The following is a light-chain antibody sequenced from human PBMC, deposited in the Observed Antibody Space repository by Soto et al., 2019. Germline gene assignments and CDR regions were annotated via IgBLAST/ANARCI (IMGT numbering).Light chain of an antibody. CDR2: RDR. CDR3: QVWDSSTYV. Sequence: SYELTQPLSVSVALGQTATITCGGNNIGGKIVHWYQQKPGQAPVLLIYRDRNRPSGIPERFSGSNSGSTATLTISRAQAGDEADYYCQVWDSSTYVFGPGTKVTVL. CDR1: NIGGKI. J-gene: IGLJ1*01. V-gene: IGLV3-9*01.